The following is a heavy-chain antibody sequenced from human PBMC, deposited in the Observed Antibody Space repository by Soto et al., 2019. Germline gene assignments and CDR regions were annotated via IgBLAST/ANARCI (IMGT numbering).Heavy chain of an antibody. CDR1: GYTFTSYG. D-gene: IGHD6-13*01. Sequence: GASVKVSCKASGYTFTSYGISWVRQAPGQGLEWMGWISAYNGNTNYAQKLQGRVTMTTDTSTSTAYMELRSLRSDDTAVYYCARDGDHPYSSSWYSPADPYYYYGMDVWGQGTTVTVSS. V-gene: IGHV1-18*01. CDR3: ARDGDHPYSSSWYSPADPYYYYGMDV. CDR2: ISAYNGNT. J-gene: IGHJ6*02.